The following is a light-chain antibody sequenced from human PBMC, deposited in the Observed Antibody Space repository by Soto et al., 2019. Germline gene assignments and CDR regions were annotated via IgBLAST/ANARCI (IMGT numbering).Light chain of an antibody. J-gene: IGKJ1*01. V-gene: IGKV3D-15*01. CDR2: GVS. CDR1: QSVSGN. Sequence: IRMSDSPATLSVSQGERATLSCRASQSVSGNLAWYQQKPGQAPRLLIYGVSGRATGIPDRFSGSGSGTDFTLTISSLQPDDFATYYCQHYNSYSEAFGQGTKVDIK. CDR3: QHYNSYSEA.